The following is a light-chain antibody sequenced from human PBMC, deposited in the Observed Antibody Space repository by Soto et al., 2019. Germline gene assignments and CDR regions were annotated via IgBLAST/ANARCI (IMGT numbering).Light chain of an antibody. Sequence: DIVMTQSPFSLPVTPGEPASISCRSSQSLLHSNGYNYLDWFLQKPGQSPQLLIYLGSSRASGVPDRFSGSGSGTDFTLKISRVEAEDVGVYYCMQALQTPLTFGGGTKVETK. CDR1: QSLLHSNGYNY. CDR3: MQALQTPLT. J-gene: IGKJ4*01. V-gene: IGKV2-28*01. CDR2: LGS.